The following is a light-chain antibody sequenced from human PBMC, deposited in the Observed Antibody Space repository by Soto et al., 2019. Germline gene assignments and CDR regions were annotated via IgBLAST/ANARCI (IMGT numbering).Light chain of an antibody. CDR2: EVS. CDR1: SSDVSGYNY. CDR3: TSYTSSTTLDV. J-gene: IGLJ1*01. V-gene: IGLV2-14*01. Sequence: QSVLTQPASVSGTPGQSITTSCTGTSSDVSGYNYVSWYQQHPGKHPKFMLYEVSTRPSGVSNRASGSKSGHTASATISGLQSEDEADYFCTSYTSSTTLDVFGTGTKVTVL.